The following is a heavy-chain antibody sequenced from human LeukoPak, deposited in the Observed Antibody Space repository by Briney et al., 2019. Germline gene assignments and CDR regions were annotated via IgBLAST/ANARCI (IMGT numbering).Heavy chain of an antibody. J-gene: IGHJ4*02. CDR3: ATYEGSSSWWGGGYYFDY. CDR1: GFTFSSYN. V-gene: IGHV3-21*01. Sequence: PGGSLRPSCAASGFTFSSYNMNWVRQAPGKGLEWVSSITSGSSYIYYADSVKGRFTISRDNSKNTLYLQMNSLRAEDTAVYYCATYEGSSSWWGGGYYFDYWGQGTLVTVSS. CDR2: ITSGSSYI. D-gene: IGHD6-13*01.